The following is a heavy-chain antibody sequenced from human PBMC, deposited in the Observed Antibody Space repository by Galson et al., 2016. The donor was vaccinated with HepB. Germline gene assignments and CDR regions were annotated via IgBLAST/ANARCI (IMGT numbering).Heavy chain of an antibody. Sequence: SETLSLTCAVNGGSFTDYYWSWIRQVPGKGLEWIGEINHRGSTNYNPSLKSRVTISGDTSKNHFSLNVTSVTAADTAIYYCARVLARLTTVRGVTIPNYFDSWGQGTLVTVSS. D-gene: IGHD3-10*01. J-gene: IGHJ4*02. CDR2: INHRGST. CDR1: GGSFTDYY. V-gene: IGHV4-34*01. CDR3: ARVLARLTTVRGVTIPNYFDS.